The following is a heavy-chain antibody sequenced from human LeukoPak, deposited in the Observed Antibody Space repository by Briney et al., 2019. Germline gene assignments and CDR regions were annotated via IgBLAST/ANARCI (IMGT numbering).Heavy chain of an antibody. CDR3: ARDQYYYDSSGYSFDY. D-gene: IGHD3-22*01. J-gene: IGHJ4*02. V-gene: IGHV1-2*02. Sequence: ASVEVSCKASGYTFTGYYMHWVRQAPGQGLEWMGWINPNSGGTNYAQKFQGRVTMTRDTSISTAYMELSRLRSDDTAVYYCARDQYYYDSSGYSFDYWGQGTLVTVSS. CDR2: INPNSGGT. CDR1: GYTFTGYY.